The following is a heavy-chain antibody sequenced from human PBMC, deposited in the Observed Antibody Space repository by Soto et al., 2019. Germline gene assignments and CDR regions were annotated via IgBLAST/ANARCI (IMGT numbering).Heavy chain of an antibody. V-gene: IGHV4-61*01. D-gene: IGHD3-3*01. J-gene: IGHJ6*02. CDR1: GGSVSSGSYY. CDR3: ARDTYYDFWSGAAYGMDV. CDR2: IYYSGST. Sequence: SETLSLTCTVSGGSVSSGSYYWSWIRQPPGKGLEWIGYIYYSGSTNYNPSLKSRVTISVDTSKNQFSLKLSSVTAADTAVYYCARDTYYDFWSGAAYGMDVWGQGTTVTVSS.